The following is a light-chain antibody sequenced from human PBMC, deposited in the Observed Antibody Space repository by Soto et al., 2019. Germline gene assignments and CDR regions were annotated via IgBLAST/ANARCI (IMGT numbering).Light chain of an antibody. CDR3: LHYGGYSWT. V-gene: IGKV1-5*03. CDR1: QSIDRW. J-gene: IGKJ1*01. CDR2: KAS. Sequence: DIQMTQSPFTLSASVGDRVTITCRASQSIDRWLAWYQQKPGKAPKLLMYKASSLESGVPPRFSGSGSGTEFTLTITSLQPDEFATYYWLHYGGYSWTFGQGTKVEIK.